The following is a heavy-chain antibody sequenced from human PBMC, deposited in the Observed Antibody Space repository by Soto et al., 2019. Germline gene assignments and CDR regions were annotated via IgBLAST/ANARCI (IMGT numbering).Heavy chain of an antibody. Sequence: EVQLLESGGGLVQTGGSLRLSCEASGFTFSSFEMSWDRQAPGRGLEWVAFISDDSSRTYYADAVKGRFTVSRDNSKYTLYLQMNSLTAEDTAVYACVKGGWLDFWGQGPLVTVSS. CDR3: VKGGWLDF. D-gene: IGHD3-16*01. CDR1: GFTFSSFE. V-gene: IGHV3-23*01. J-gene: IGHJ5*01. CDR2: ISDDSSRT.